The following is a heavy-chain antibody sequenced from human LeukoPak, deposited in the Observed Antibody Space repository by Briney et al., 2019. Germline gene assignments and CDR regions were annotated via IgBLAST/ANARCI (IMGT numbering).Heavy chain of an antibody. Sequence: GGSLRLSCAASGFTFSSYWMSWVRQAPGKGLEWVANIKQDGSEKYYVDSVKGRFTISRDNAKNSLYLQMNSLRAEGTGTYYCARDEAASALNWYFDLWGRGTLVTVSS. CDR1: GFTFSSYW. CDR2: IKQDGSEK. D-gene: IGHD6-13*01. CDR3: ARDEAASALNWYFDL. J-gene: IGHJ2*01. V-gene: IGHV3-7*01.